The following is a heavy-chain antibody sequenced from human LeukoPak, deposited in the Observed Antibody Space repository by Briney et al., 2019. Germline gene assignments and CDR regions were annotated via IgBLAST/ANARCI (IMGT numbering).Heavy chain of an antibody. V-gene: IGHV3-64*02. Sequence: GGSLRLSCAASGFTFDNYPMCWVRQAPGKGPEYVSGISSHGGRTYYADAVKGRFPISRDNSKNTLYLQMGSLRGEDMAVYYCARTHSQGYNYGMDVWGQGTTVTVSS. J-gene: IGHJ6*02. D-gene: IGHD5-18*01. CDR3: ARTHSQGYNYGMDV. CDR1: GFTFDNYP. CDR2: ISSHGGRT.